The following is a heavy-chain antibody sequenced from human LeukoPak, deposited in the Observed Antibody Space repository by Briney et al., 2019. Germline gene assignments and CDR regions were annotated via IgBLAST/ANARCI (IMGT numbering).Heavy chain of an antibody. Sequence: ASVKVSRKVSGYTLTELSMHWVRQAPGQGLEWMGWISAYNGYTDYAQKLQFRVTMTTVTSTSTAYMELRSLRSDDTAVYYCARDKAVTTEVTQHFQHWGQGTLVTVSS. CDR1: GYTLTELS. J-gene: IGHJ1*01. CDR2: ISAYNGYT. V-gene: IGHV1-18*01. CDR3: ARDKAVTTEVTQHFQH. D-gene: IGHD4-23*01.